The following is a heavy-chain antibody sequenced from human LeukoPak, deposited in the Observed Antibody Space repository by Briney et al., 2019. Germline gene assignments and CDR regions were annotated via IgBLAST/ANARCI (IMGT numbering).Heavy chain of an antibody. CDR2: IYHSGST. J-gene: IGHJ4*02. CDR3: ASRGVLFDLDY. Sequence: PSETLPLTCTVSGGSISSGGYYWSWIRQPPGKGLEWIGYIYHSGSTYYNPSLKSRVTISVDRSKNQFSLKLSSVTAADTAVYYCASRGVLFDLDYWGQGTLVTVSS. D-gene: IGHD3-10*01. V-gene: IGHV4-30-2*01. CDR1: GGSISSGGYY.